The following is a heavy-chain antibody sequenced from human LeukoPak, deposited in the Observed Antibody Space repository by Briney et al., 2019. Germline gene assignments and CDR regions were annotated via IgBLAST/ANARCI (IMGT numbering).Heavy chain of an antibody. V-gene: IGHV3-30*02. J-gene: IGHJ4*02. CDR2: IRYDGSNK. CDR1: GFTFSSYG. D-gene: IGHD1-7*01. Sequence: GGSLRLSCAASGFTFSSYGMHWVRQAPGKGLEGVAFIRYDGSNKYYADSVKGRFTISRDNSKNTLYLQMNSLRAEDTAVYYCANPSGTTTGFDYWGQGTLVTVSS. CDR3: ANPSGTTTGFDY.